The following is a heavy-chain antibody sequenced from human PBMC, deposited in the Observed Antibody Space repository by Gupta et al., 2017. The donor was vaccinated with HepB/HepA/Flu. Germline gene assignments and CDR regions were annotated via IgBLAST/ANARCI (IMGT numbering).Heavy chain of an antibody. Sequence: QVQLQASVPRLVTPSKTLALTCTVSGGSISSNYWSWIRQSPGKGLEWLGHLCSSAHINYNPTLESRVTISADTSKNQLSVKRRSVTAADTAVYYCARDTFYYGSDAYDDDFDIWGQGKRVTVSS. CDR1: GGSISSNY. V-gene: IGHV4-59*01. CDR2: LCSSAHI. J-gene: IGHJ3*02. D-gene: IGHD3-16*01. CDR3: ARDTFYYGSDAYDDDFDI.